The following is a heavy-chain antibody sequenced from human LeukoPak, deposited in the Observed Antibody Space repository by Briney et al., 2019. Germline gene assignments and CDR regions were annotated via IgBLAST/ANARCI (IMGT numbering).Heavy chain of an antibody. J-gene: IGHJ3*02. D-gene: IGHD6-6*01. CDR2: IYASGST. Sequence: SETLSLTCTVSGGSISSGSYYWSWIRQPAGKGLEWIGRIYASGSTNYNPSLKSRVTISVDTSKNQFSLKLTSVTAADTAIYYCARGMAARHTPDIFHIWGQGTMVTVSS. CDR3: ARGMAARHTPDIFHI. CDR1: GGSISSGSYY. V-gene: IGHV4-61*02.